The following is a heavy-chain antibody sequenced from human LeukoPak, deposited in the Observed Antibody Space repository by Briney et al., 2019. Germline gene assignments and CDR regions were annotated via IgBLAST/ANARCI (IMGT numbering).Heavy chain of an antibody. CDR1: GGSFSGYY. D-gene: IGHD3-9*01. J-gene: IGHJ4*02. CDR3: ARGLFSLRYYDY. CDR2: INHRGST. Sequence: SETLSLTCAAYGGSFSGYYWSWIRQPPGKGLEWIGEINHRGSTNYNPSLKSRVTISVVTSKNQFSLKVSSVTAADTAVYYCARGLFSLRYYDYWDQGTLVTVSS. V-gene: IGHV4-34*01.